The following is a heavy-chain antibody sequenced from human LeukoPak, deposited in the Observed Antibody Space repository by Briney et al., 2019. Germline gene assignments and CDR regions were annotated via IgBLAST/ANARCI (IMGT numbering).Heavy chain of an antibody. Sequence: ASVKLSCKASGGTFSSYAISWVRQAPGQGLEWMGRIIPILGIANYAQKFQGRVTITADKSTSTAYMELSSLRSEDTAVYYCARDGEYCSSTSCTLRIDYWGQGTLVTVSS. CDR2: IIPILGIA. J-gene: IGHJ4*02. D-gene: IGHD2-2*01. CDR3: ARDGEYCSSTSCTLRIDY. V-gene: IGHV1-69*04. CDR1: GGTFSSYA.